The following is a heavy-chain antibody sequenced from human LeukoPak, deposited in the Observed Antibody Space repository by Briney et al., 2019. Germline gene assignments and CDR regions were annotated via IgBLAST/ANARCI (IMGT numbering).Heavy chain of an antibody. CDR1: GYSISSGYY. V-gene: IGHV4-38-2*02. Sequence: SETLSLTCTVSGYSISSGYYWGWIRQPPGKGLEWVGSIYHSGSTYYNPSLKSRVTISVDTSKNQFSLKLSSVTAADTAIYYCARTYYYGSGRYSDYWGQGTLVTVSS. J-gene: IGHJ4*02. CDR2: IYHSGST. D-gene: IGHD3-10*01. CDR3: ARTYYYGSGRYSDY.